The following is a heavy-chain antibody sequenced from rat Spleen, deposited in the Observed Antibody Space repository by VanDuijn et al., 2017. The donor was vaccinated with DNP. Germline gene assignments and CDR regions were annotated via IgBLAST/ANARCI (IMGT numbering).Heavy chain of an antibody. CDR2: ITTGGGHT. D-gene: IGHD1-1*01. Sequence: EVQLVESGGGLVQPGRSLKLSCAASGFTFSDYGMAWVRQVPSKGLEWVASITTGGGHTYYRDSVKGRFTISRDNAKNTQYLRMDSLRSEDTATYYCARAIYYYSRVYWYFDFWGPGTMVTVSS. V-gene: IGHV5S13*01. J-gene: IGHJ1*01. CDR3: ARAIYYYSRVYWYFDF. CDR1: GFTFSDYG.